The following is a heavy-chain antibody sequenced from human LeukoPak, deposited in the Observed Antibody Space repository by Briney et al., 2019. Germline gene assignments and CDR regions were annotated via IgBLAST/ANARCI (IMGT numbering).Heavy chain of an antibody. D-gene: IGHD3-22*01. CDR3: AKEGFSYYYDSSGYSCAFDI. Sequence: GSLRLSCAASGFTFSSYAMSWVRQAPGKGLEWVSAISGSGGSTYYADSVKGRFTISRDNSKNTLYLQMNSLRAEDTAVYYCAKEGFSYYYDSSGYSCAFDIWGQGTMVTVSS. CDR1: GFTFSSYA. CDR2: ISGSGGST. V-gene: IGHV3-23*01. J-gene: IGHJ3*02.